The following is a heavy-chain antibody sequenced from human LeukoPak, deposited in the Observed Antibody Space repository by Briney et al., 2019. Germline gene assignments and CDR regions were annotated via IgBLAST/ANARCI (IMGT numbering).Heavy chain of an antibody. Sequence: ASVKVSCKASGYTFTSYDINWVRQATGQGLEWMGWMNPNSGNTGYAQKFQGRVTITRNTSISTAYMELSSLRSEDTAVYYCVRGFYYYGSGSYYKLDPWGQGTLVTVSS. J-gene: IGHJ5*02. CDR1: GYTFTSYD. V-gene: IGHV1-8*03. CDR3: VRGFYYYGSGSYYKLDP. CDR2: MNPNSGNT. D-gene: IGHD3-10*01.